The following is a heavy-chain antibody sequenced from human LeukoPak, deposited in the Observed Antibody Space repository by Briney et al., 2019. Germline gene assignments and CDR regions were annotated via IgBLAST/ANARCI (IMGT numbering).Heavy chain of an antibody. CDR2: ISAYNGNT. Sequence: GASVKVSCKASGYTFTSYGISWVRQAPGQGLEWMGWISAYNGNTNYAQKLQGRVTMTTDTSTSTAYMELRSLRSDDTAVYYCAGGPRYSSSPSSMGYWGQGTLVTVSS. CDR3: AGGPRYSSSPSSMGY. J-gene: IGHJ4*02. D-gene: IGHD6-6*01. V-gene: IGHV1-18*01. CDR1: GYTFTSYG.